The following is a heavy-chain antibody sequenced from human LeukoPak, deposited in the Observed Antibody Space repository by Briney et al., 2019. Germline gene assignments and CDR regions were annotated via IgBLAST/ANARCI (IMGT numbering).Heavy chain of an antibody. J-gene: IGHJ4*02. V-gene: IGHV3-48*01. D-gene: IGHD3-10*01. CDR3: ARALRSYYYGSGSYDY. Sequence: GGSLRLSCAASGFTFHSYSMKWVRQAPGKGLEGLSYICSSSSTIYYADSVKARFTISRDNSKNTLYLQMNSLRAEDTAVYYCARALRSYYYGSGSYDYWGQGTLVTVSS. CDR2: ICSSSSTI. CDR1: GFTFHSYS.